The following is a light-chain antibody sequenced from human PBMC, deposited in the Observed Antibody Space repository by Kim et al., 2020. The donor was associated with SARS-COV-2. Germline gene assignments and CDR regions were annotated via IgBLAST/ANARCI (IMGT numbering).Light chain of an antibody. CDR3: QSYDSSNVV. V-gene: IGLV6-57*02. CDR1: SGSMASND. CDR2: EDN. J-gene: IGLJ2*01. Sequence: GKTVTISCTGSSGSMASNDVNWYQQRPGSAPTTVIYEDNHRRSGVPDRFSGSIDSSSNSASLTISGLKTEDEADYYCQSYDSSNVVFGGGTQLTVL.